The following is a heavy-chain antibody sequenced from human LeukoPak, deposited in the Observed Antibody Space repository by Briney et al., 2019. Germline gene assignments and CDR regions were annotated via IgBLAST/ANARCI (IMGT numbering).Heavy chain of an antibody. J-gene: IGHJ4*02. CDR3: ARVSFNEYYFDY. CDR1: GGTFSSYA. D-gene: IGHD2-8*01. CDR2: IIPTFGTA. V-gene: IGHV1-69*05. Sequence: SVKVSFKASGGTFSSYAISWVRQAPGQGLEWMGRIIPTFGTANYAQKFQGRVTITTDESTSTAYMELSSLRSEDTAVYYCARVSFNEYYFDYWGQGTLVTVSS.